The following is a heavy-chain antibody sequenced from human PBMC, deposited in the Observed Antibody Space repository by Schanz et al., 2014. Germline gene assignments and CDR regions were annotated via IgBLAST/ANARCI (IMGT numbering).Heavy chain of an antibody. Sequence: VQLVESGGGVVQPGGSLRLSCAASGFTFSSSWMHWVRQAPGKGLEWVAVIYSGGSTFYTDSVKGRFTISRDNSKNTLYLQMNSLIAEDTAVYYCAKCIGWYGRCAFDIWGQGTMVTVSS. CDR2: IYSGGST. CDR1: GFTFSSSW. D-gene: IGHD6-19*01. J-gene: IGHJ3*02. V-gene: IGHV3-66*01. CDR3: AKCIGWYGRCAFDI.